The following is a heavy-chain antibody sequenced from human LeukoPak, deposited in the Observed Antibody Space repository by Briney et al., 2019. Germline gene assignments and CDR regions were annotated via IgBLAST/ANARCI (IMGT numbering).Heavy chain of an antibody. CDR1: GFIFRNYW. V-gene: IGHV3-7*03. CDR2: IKDDGSQQ. D-gene: IGHD2-15*01. Sequence: GGSLRLPCEGSGFIFRNYWMSWVRRDPGKGLEWVANIKDDGSQQNYIDSVKGRFTISRDNAKASLILQMNSLTSEDTAVYYCARRNFDTRWSFDSWGQGTLVTVSS. CDR3: ARRNFDTRWSFDS. J-gene: IGHJ4*02.